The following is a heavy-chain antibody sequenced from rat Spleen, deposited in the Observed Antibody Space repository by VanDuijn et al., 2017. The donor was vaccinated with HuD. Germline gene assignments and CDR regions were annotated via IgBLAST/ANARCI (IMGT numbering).Heavy chain of an antibody. J-gene: IGHJ3*01. CDR1: GFSLTSNG. CDR3: RRDEYRNNWGFDY. V-gene: IGHV2S12*01. Sequence: QVQLKESGPGLVQPSQTLSLTCTVSGFSLTSNGVTWVRQPPGKGLEWVATISSGGSTAYNSLLKSRLSITRDTTKSQVFLEMNSLQTEDTAVYFCRRDEYRNNWGFDYWGQGTLVTVSS. D-gene: IGHD1-5*01. CDR2: ISSGGST.